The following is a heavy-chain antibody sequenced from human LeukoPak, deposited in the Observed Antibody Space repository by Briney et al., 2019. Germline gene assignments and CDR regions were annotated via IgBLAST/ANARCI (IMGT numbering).Heavy chain of an antibody. CDR2: INPSAGST. J-gene: IGHJ4*02. CDR3: ARVGATSLTLDY. D-gene: IGHD1-26*01. V-gene: IGHV1-46*01. CDR1: GYAFTSYY. Sequence: ASVKVSCKASGYAFTSYYMHWVRQAPGQGLEWMGIINPSAGSTTYAQKFQGRVTVTRDTSTSTVYMHLSSLRSEDTAVYYCARVGATSLTLDYWGQGTLVTVSS.